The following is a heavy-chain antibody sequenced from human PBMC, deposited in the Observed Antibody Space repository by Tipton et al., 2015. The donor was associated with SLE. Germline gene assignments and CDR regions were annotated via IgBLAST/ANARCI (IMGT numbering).Heavy chain of an antibody. CDR2: INSDGSIT. J-gene: IGHJ4*02. V-gene: IGHV3-74*01. CDR3: VRASTTIEHYFDY. Sequence: SLRLSCAASGFAFSSYWMHWVRQAPGKGLVWISRINSDGSITKYADSVKGRFTISRDNAKNSLYLQMNSLRVEDTAVYYCVRASTTIEHYFDYWGQGILVTVSS. D-gene: IGHD3-3*01. CDR1: GFAFSSYW.